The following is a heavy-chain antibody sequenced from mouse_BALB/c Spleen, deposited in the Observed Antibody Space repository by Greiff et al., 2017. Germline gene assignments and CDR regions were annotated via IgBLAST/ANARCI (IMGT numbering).Heavy chain of an antibody. J-gene: IGHJ4*01. D-gene: IGHD1-1*01. CDR2: ISDGGSYT. Sequence: EVQLVESGGGLVKPGGSLKLSCAASGFTFSDYYMYWVRQTPEKRLEWVATISDGGSYTYYPDSVKGRFTISRDNAKNNLYLQMSSLKSEDTAMYYCARGGITTRPMDYWGQGTSVTGSS. CDR1: GFTFSDYY. V-gene: IGHV5-4*02. CDR3: ARGGITTRPMDY.